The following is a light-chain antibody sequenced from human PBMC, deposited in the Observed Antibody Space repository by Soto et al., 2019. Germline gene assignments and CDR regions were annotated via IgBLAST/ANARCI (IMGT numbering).Light chain of an antibody. CDR3: LQASSFPLT. Sequence: DIQMPQSPSSVSASVGDRVTITCRASQGISVWLAWYQQKPGKAPKLLIYTTSRLQDGVSSRFSGSGSRTDFTLTISSLQPEDFATYYCLQASSFPLTFGGGTKVEIK. V-gene: IGKV1D-12*01. CDR1: QGISVW. J-gene: IGKJ4*01. CDR2: TTS.